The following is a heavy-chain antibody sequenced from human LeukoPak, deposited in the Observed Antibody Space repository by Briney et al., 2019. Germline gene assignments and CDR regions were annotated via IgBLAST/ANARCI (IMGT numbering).Heavy chain of an antibody. CDR2: IYYSGST. Sequence: SETLSLTCTVSGASISNYYWSWIRQPPGKGLEWIGYIYYSGSTNFNPSLKSRVTISVDTPKNQFSLSLSSVTAADTAVYYCARDRGPDCSGGSCWDYWGQGTLVTVSS. V-gene: IGHV4-59*01. J-gene: IGHJ4*02. CDR1: GASISNYY. D-gene: IGHD2-15*01. CDR3: ARDRGPDCSGGSCWDY.